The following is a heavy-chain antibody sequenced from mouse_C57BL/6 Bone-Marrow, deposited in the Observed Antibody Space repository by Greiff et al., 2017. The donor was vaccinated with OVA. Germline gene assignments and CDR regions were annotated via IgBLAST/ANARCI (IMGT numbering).Heavy chain of an antibody. CDR2: ISNGGGST. CDR1: GFTFSDFY. CDR3: ARVDAMGY. J-gene: IGHJ4*01. V-gene: IGHV5-12*01. Sequence: EVKLVESGGGLVQPGGSLKLSCAASGFTFSDFYMYWIRQTPEKRLEWVAYISNGGGSTYYPDTVKGRFTISRDNAKNTLYLQMSRLKSEDTAMYYCARVDAMGYWGQGTSVTVSS.